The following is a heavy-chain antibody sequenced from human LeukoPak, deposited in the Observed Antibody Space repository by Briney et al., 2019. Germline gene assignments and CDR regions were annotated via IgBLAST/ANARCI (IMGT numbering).Heavy chain of an antibody. V-gene: IGHV4-34*01. Sequence: PSETLSLTCAVYGGSFSGYYWSWIRQPPGKGLEWIGEINHSGSTNYNPSLKSRVTVSVDTSKNQFSLKLSSVTAADTAVYYCARGGGQSFDYWGQGTLVTVSS. CDR1: GGSFSGYY. J-gene: IGHJ4*02. CDR2: INHSGST. CDR3: ARGGGQSFDY. D-gene: IGHD3-16*01.